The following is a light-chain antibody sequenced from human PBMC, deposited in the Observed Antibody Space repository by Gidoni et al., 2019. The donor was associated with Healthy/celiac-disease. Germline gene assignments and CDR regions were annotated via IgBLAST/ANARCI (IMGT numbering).Light chain of an antibody. V-gene: IGKV4-1*01. J-gene: IGKJ3*01. CDR2: WSS. CDR3: QQYYSTPFT. Sequence: DILITQSPFSLAVFLGERATINCKSNQSVLYSSNNKNDLAWYQQKPGQHPKVLIYWSSTRESGVTDRFSGSGSGTDFTLTMSSVQAEGVAVYYCQQYYSTPFTFGPGTKVEIK. CDR1: QSVLYSSNNKND.